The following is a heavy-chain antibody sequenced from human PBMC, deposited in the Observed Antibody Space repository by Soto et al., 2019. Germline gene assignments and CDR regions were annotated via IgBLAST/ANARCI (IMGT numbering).Heavy chain of an antibody. CDR3: ERGLSMTVTTRRGIDH. CDR2: ISAYNGNT. D-gene: IGHD4-17*01. CDR1: GYTFTSYG. J-gene: IGHJ1*01. V-gene: IGHV1-18*01. Sequence: SVKVSCKASGYTFTSYGISWVRQAPGQGLEWMGWISAYNGNTNHAQKLQGRVTMTTDTSTSTAYMELRSLRSDDTAVYYCERGLSMTVTTRRGIDHWGQGTLLTVSS.